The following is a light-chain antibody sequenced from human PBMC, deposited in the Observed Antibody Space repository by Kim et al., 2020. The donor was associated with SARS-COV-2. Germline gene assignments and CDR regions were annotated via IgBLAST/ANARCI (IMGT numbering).Light chain of an antibody. Sequence: GQSVTISFTGTSSDVGSYNRVSWYQQPPGTAPKLMIYEVSNRPSGVPDRFSGSKSGNTASLTISGLQAEDEADYYCSSYTSSSTVVFGGGTQLTVL. J-gene: IGLJ2*01. CDR2: EVS. CDR1: SSDVGSYNR. CDR3: SSYTSSSTVV. V-gene: IGLV2-18*02.